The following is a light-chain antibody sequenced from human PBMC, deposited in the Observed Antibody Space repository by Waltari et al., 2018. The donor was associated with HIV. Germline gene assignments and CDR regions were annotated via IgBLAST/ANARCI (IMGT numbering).Light chain of an antibody. CDR2: GYN. CDR3: QSYDKVLGSVV. J-gene: IGLJ2*01. V-gene: IGLV1-40*01. CDR1: SANVGADYD. Sequence: QSVLTQPPSVSGAPGQRVTISCTGNSANVGADYDVHWFQQLPGVPPKLLISGYNYRHSGVPERFSASRSDSSGSLTIAELQAEDEADYHCQSYDKVLGSVVFGGGTTLTVL.